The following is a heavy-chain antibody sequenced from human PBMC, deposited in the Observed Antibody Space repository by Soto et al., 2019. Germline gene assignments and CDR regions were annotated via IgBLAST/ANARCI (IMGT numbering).Heavy chain of an antibody. J-gene: IGHJ4*02. D-gene: IGHD3-3*01. CDR1: GFTFSSYA. Sequence: GGSLRLSCAASGFTFSSYAMSWVRQAPGKGLEWVLAISGSGGSTYYADSVKGRFTISRDNSKNTLYLQMNSLRAEDTAVYYCAKDRVYDFWSGPRNYFDYWGQGTLVTVSS. V-gene: IGHV3-23*01. CDR2: ISGSGGST. CDR3: AKDRVYDFWSGPRNYFDY.